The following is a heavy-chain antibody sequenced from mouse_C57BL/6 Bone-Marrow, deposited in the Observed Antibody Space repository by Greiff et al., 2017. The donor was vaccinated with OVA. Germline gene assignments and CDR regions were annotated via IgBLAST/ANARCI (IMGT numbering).Heavy chain of an antibody. CDR1: GFTFSSYA. D-gene: IGHD1-1*01. V-gene: IGHV5-9-1*02. J-gene: IGHJ3*01. CDR3: TRECYGNFAY. CDR2: ISSGGDYI. Sequence: EVNLVESGEGLVKPGGSLKLSCAASGFTFSSYAMSWVRQTPEKRLEWVAYISSGGDYIYYADTVKGRFTISRDNARNTLYLQMSSLKSEDTAMYYCTRECYGNFAYWGQGTLVTVSA.